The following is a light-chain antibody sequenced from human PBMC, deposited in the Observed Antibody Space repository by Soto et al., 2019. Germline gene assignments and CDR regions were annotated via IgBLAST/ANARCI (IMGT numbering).Light chain of an antibody. CDR2: DAS. CDR1: QTVSSY. Sequence: IVLTQSPATLSLCPGETAVLSCRASQTVSSYLCWYQHKPGQAPRLLIYDASKRAAGIPASFSGSGSGTDFTLSISSLQPEDVAVYYCQQRATSITFGQGTRLEIE. J-gene: IGKJ5*01. V-gene: IGKV3-11*01. CDR3: QQRATSIT.